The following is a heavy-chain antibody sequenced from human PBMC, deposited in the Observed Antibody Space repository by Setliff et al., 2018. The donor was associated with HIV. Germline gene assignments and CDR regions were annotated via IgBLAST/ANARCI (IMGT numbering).Heavy chain of an antibody. Sequence: GGSLRLSCAVSPLIFSHYWMTWVRQAPGKGLEWVANIKQDGSETYSVDSVKGRFTISRDNGKNLLYLQMNTLRAEDTAVYYCASARTFYAESALDYWGQGALVTVSS. CDR2: IKQDGSET. V-gene: IGHV3-7*03. J-gene: IGHJ4*02. CDR3: ASARTFYAESALDY. CDR1: PLIFSHYW. D-gene: IGHD4-17*01.